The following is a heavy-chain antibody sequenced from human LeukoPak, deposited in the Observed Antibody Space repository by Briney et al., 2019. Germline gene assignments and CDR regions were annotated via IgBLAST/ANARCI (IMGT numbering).Heavy chain of an antibody. V-gene: IGHV4-61*02. J-gene: IGHJ4*02. Sequence: SQTLSLTCTVSGGSVSSGSYYWSWIRQPAGKGLEWIGRIYPSGSTIYPSGTTHYNPFLKSRVTISVDTSKNQFSLKVDSVTAADAAVYFCARGTGTTNFDYWGQGTLVTVSS. D-gene: IGHD1-1*01. CDR1: GGSVSSGSYY. CDR3: ARGTGTTNFDY. CDR2: IYPSGSTIYPSGTT.